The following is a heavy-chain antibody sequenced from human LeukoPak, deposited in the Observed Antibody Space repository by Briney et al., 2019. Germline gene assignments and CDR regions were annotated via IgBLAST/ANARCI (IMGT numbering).Heavy chain of an antibody. Sequence: GGSLRLSCAASGFTFSSYWMSWVRQAPGKGLEWVANIKQDGSEKYYVDSVKGRFTISRDNAKNSLYLQMNSLRAEDTAVHYCARRLFGVVTYYFDYWGQGTLVTVSS. CDR1: GFTFSSYW. D-gene: IGHD3-3*01. CDR3: ARRLFGVVTYYFDY. V-gene: IGHV3-7*01. CDR2: IKQDGSEK. J-gene: IGHJ4*02.